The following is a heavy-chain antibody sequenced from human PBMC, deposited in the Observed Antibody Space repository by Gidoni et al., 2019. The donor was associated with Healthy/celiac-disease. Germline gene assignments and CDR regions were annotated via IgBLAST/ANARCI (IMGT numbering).Heavy chain of an antibody. D-gene: IGHD3-16*01. CDR2: IYYSGST. CDR1: GGSISSYY. J-gene: IGHJ4*02. Sequence: QVQLQESGPGLVKPSETLSLTCTVSGGSISSYYWSWIRQPPGKGLEWIGYIYYSGSTNYNPSLKSRVTISVDTSKNQFSLKLSSVTAADTAVYYCARELGAWGQGTLVTVSS. V-gene: IGHV4-59*01. CDR3: ARELGA.